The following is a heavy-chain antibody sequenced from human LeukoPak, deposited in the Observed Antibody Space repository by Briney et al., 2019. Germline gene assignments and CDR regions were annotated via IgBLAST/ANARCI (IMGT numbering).Heavy chain of an antibody. J-gene: IGHJ4*02. CDR2: IYPGDSDT. Sequence: GESLKISCQASGYRFTTYWIAWVRQMPGKGLEWMGIIYPGDSDTRYSPSLQGQVTISADKSISTAYLHWSSLKAPDNAMYYCARVVADGSTYYFDYWGQGTLVTVSS. D-gene: IGHD5-24*01. CDR3: ARVVADGSTYYFDY. V-gene: IGHV5-51*01. CDR1: GYRFTTYW.